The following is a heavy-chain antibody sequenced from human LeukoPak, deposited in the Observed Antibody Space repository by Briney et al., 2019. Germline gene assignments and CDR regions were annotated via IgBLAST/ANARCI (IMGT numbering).Heavy chain of an antibody. CDR1: GFTFSSYA. D-gene: IGHD6-19*01. V-gene: IGHV3-23*01. J-gene: IGHJ4*02. CDR2: ISGSGGST. CDR3: ARDLRYSSGWYDY. Sequence: GGSLRLSCAASGFTFSSYAMSWVRQAPGKGLEWVSVISGSGGSTYYADSVKGRFTISRDNAKNSLYLQMNSLRAEDTAVYYCARDLRYSSGWYDYWGQGTLVTVSS.